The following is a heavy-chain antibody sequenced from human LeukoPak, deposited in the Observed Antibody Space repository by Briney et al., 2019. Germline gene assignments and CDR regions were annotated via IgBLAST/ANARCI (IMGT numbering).Heavy chain of an antibody. CDR1: GFTFSSYA. CDR2: ISGSGRTT. Sequence: HSGGSLRLSCAASGFTFSSYAMSWVRQAPGKGLEWVSVISGSGRTTYYADSVQGRFTNSRDNSKNTLYLQMNSLRAEDTAVYYCAKQFIVDRNWFDPWGQGTLVTVSS. V-gene: IGHV3-23*01. D-gene: IGHD3-16*02. J-gene: IGHJ5*02. CDR3: AKQFIVDRNWFDP.